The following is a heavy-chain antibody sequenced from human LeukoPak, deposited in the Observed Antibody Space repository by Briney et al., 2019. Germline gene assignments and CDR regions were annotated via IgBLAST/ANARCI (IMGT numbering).Heavy chain of an antibody. Sequence: SETLSLTCSVSGGSISSSSFYWGWIRQPPGKGLEWIGSMYYSGVTYYNPSLKSRVTISVDTSKNQFSLKLSSVTAADTAVYYCAREYCSSSSCYFGAFDIWGQGTMVTVSS. V-gene: IGHV4-39*07. D-gene: IGHD2-2*01. CDR3: AREYCSSSSCYFGAFDI. CDR2: MYYSGVT. J-gene: IGHJ3*02. CDR1: GGSISSSSFY.